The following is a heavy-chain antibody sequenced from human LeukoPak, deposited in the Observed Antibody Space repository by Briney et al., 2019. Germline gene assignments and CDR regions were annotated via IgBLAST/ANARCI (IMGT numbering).Heavy chain of an antibody. V-gene: IGHV3-30-3*01. Sequence: PGGSLRLSCAASGFTFSSSAMSWVRQAPGKGLEWVAVISYDGSNKYYADSVKGRFTISRDNSKNTLYLQMNSLRAGDTAVYYCARDLQLLVDYWGQGTLVTVSS. CDR2: ISYDGSNK. D-gene: IGHD2-2*01. CDR1: GFTFSSSA. J-gene: IGHJ4*02. CDR3: ARDLQLLVDY.